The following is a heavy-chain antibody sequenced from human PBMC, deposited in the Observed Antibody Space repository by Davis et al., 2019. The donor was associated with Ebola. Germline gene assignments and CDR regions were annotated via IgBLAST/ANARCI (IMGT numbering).Heavy chain of an antibody. J-gene: IGHJ4*02. CDR3: ARGPYYYGSGSYYYPFDY. Sequence: ASVKASCKASGYTFTSYDINWVRQATGQGLEWMGWMNPNSGNTGYAQKFQGRVTMTRNTSISTAYMELSSLRSEDTAVYYCARGPYYYGSGSYYYPFDYWGQGTLVTVSS. D-gene: IGHD3-10*01. V-gene: IGHV1-8*01. CDR2: MNPNSGNT. CDR1: GYTFTSYD.